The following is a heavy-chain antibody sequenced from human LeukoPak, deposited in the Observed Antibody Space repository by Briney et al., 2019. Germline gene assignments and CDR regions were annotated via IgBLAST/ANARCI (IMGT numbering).Heavy chain of an antibody. CDR3: TRDAYSSISCSWVPFDL. J-gene: IGHJ5*02. CDR2: TIHSGST. Sequence: SETLSLTCAVYGGSFSDYSSSCNRPLQGNWLASAGATIHSGSTNYNTCVRCWVTISVDTSKKEFSLNLRSVSAADTAGEYCTRDAYSSISCSWVPFDLWGQGTVVTVSS. D-gene: IGHD2-2*01. V-gene: IGHV4-34*12. CDR1: GGSFSDYS.